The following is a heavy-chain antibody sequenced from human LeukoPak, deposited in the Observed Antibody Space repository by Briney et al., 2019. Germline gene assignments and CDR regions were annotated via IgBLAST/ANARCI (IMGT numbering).Heavy chain of an antibody. J-gene: IGHJ3*02. Sequence: GGSLRLSCAASGFTFSRYWMSWVRQAPGKGLEWVASINQDESAKFYVDSVRGRFTISRDNAKNSLFLQMNSLRAKDTALYYCAREQDDVVVVVAATYGSAFDIWGQGTMVTVSS. CDR3: AREQDDVVVVVAATYGSAFDI. V-gene: IGHV3-7*03. D-gene: IGHD2-15*01. CDR2: INQDESAK. CDR1: GFTFSRYW.